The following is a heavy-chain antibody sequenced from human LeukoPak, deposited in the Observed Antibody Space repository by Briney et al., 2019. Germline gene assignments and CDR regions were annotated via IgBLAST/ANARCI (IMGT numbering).Heavy chain of an antibody. Sequence: GESLKISCKGSGYSFTSYWIGWVRQMPGKGLEWMGIIYPGDSDTRYSPSFQGQVTISADKSISTAYLQWSSLKASDTAMYYCARRGRSYYYGSGTNYYLDVWGKGTTVTVSS. CDR3: ARRGRSYYYGSGTNYYLDV. CDR2: IYPGDSDT. J-gene: IGHJ6*03. V-gene: IGHV5-51*01. D-gene: IGHD3-10*01. CDR1: GYSFTSYW.